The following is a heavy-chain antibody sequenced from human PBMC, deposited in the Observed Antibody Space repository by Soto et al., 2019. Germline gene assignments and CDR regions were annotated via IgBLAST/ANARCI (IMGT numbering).Heavy chain of an antibody. CDR2: ISYDGSNE. Sequence: GGSLRLSCAASGFTFSSYGMHWVRQAPGKGLEWVAVISYDGSNEYYADSVKGRFTISRDNSKNTLYLQMNSLRAEDTAVYYCAKDRFCSGGSCYSQYYYYYGMDVWGQGTTVTVSS. CDR1: GFTFSSYG. J-gene: IGHJ6*02. V-gene: IGHV3-30*18. D-gene: IGHD2-15*01. CDR3: AKDRFCSGGSCYSQYYYYYGMDV.